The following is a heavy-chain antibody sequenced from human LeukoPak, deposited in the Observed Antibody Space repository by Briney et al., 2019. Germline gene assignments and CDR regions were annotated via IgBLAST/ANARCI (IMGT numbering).Heavy chain of an antibody. V-gene: IGHV3-23*01. J-gene: IGHJ4*02. Sequence: GGSLRLSCAASGFTFSTYVMSWVRQAPGKGLEWVSAIGGSDGSTYYADSVKGRFTISRDNSKNTLYLQMNSLRAEDTAVYYCARGGGLGYCSSTSCSDIDYWGQGTLVTVSS. CDR1: GFTFSTYV. CDR2: IGGSDGST. CDR3: ARGGGLGYCSSTSCSDIDY. D-gene: IGHD2-2*01.